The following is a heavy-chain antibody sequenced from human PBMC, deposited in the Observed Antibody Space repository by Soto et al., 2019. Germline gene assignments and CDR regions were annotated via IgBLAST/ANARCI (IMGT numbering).Heavy chain of an antibody. CDR3: AKRATVTTSAFDI. CDR2: ISYDGSNT. CDR1: GFTFSGYG. D-gene: IGHD4-17*01. J-gene: IGHJ3*02. V-gene: IGHV3-30*18. Sequence: QVQLVESGGGVVQPGRSLRLSCAASGFTFSGYGMHWVRQAPGKGLEWVVVISYDGSNTYYADSVKGRFTISRDNSKNTLYLQMNSLRAEDTAVYYCAKRATVTTSAFDIWGQGTMVTVSS.